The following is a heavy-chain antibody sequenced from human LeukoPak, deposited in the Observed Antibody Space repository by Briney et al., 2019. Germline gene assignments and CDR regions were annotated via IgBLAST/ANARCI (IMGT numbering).Heavy chain of an antibody. D-gene: IGHD3-3*01. V-gene: IGHV4-34*01. CDR2: INHSGST. CDR1: GGSFSGYY. CDR3: ASSITIFGVVIIRGY. J-gene: IGHJ4*02. Sequence: PSETLSLTCAVYGGSFSGYYWSWIRQPPGKGLEWIGEINHSGSTNYNPSLKSQVTISVDTSKNQFSLKLSSVTAADTAVYYCASSITIFGVVIIRGYWGQGTLVTVSS.